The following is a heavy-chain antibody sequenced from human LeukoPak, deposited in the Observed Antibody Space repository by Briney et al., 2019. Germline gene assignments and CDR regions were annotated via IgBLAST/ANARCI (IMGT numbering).Heavy chain of an antibody. J-gene: IGHJ4*02. CDR1: GYTFTSYG. CDR2: NSAYNGNT. CDR3: ARATGLAGRRLVKWSTPFDY. V-gene: IGHV1-18*04. D-gene: IGHD3-9*01. Sequence: ASVKVSCKASGYTFTSYGISWVRQAPGQGLEWMGWNSAYNGNTNYAQKLQGRVTMTTDTSTSTAYMELRSLRSDDTAVYYCARATGLAGRRLVKWSTPFDYWGQGTLVTVSS.